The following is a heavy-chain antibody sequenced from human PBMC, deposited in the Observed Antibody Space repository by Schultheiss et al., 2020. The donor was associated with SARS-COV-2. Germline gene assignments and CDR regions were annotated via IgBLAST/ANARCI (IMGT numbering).Heavy chain of an antibody. D-gene: IGHD2-8*01. CDR3: AKEKSNGVAPGCY. Sequence: GGSLRLSCAASGFTFGDYFMSWIRQAPGKGLEWISYISGSSSYTNYAESVKGRFTVSRDNAQNSLYLQMNSLRAEDTAVYYCAKEKSNGVAPGCYWGQGTLVTVSS. CDR1: GFTFGDYF. CDR2: ISGSSSYT. J-gene: IGHJ4*02. V-gene: IGHV3-11*05.